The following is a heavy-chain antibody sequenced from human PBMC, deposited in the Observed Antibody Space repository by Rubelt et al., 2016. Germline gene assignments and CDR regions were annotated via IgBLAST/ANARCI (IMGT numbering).Heavy chain of an antibody. CDR2: IFWDGDK. V-gene: IGHV2-5*02. Sequence: QITLKESGHTLVKPTQTLTLTCTFSGFSLSTRGVGVGWIRQPPGKALEWLANIFWDGDKSYSPSLKRRLAITRATPKTQVVLTMSTMDPVDTATYYCAQSQPAGSRYYEYWGQGTLVTVSS. CDR1: GFSLSTRGVG. J-gene: IGHJ4*02. CDR3: AQSQPAGSRYYEY. D-gene: IGHD6-13*01.